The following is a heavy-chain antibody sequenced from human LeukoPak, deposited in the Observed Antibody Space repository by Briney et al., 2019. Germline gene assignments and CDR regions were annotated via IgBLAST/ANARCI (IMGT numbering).Heavy chain of an antibody. V-gene: IGHV4-4*07. J-gene: IGHJ4*02. CDR2: IYTSGST. D-gene: IGHD3-10*01. CDR3: AREGNYYGAGSSPFDY. CDR1: GGYISKYH. Sequence: PSETLSLTCTVSGGYISKYHWSWSRQPAGEGLEWIGRIYTSGSTNYSPSLQSRVTMSVDTSKSHVSLKLSSVTAADTAVYYCAREGNYYGAGSSPFDYWGQGTLVIVSS.